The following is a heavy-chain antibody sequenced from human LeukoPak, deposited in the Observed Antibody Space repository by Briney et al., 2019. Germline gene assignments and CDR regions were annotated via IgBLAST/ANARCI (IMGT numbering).Heavy chain of an antibody. CDR3: AREDGSGSYRGYFDY. V-gene: IGHV1-18*01. D-gene: IGHD3-10*01. Sequence: ASVKVSCKASGYTFTSYGISWVRQAPGQGLEWMGWISAYNGNTNYAQKLQGRVTMTTDTSTSTAYMELRSLRSDDTAVYYCAREDGSGSYRGYFDYWGQGTLVTVSS. CDR2: ISAYNGNT. J-gene: IGHJ4*02. CDR1: GYTFTSYG.